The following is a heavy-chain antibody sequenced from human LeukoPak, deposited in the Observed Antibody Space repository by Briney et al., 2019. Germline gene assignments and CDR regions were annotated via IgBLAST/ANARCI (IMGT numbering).Heavy chain of an antibody. D-gene: IGHD3-3*01. J-gene: IGHJ4*02. CDR2: ISYDGSNK. V-gene: IGHV3-30-3*01. CDR3: ASPRFWSGYEGYFDY. Sequence: GRSLRLSCAASGFTFSSYAMHWVRQAPGKGLEWVAVISYDGSNKYYADSVKGRFTISRDNSKNTLYLQMNSLRAEDTAVYYCASPRFWSGYEGYFDYWGQGTLVTVSS. CDR1: GFTFSSYA.